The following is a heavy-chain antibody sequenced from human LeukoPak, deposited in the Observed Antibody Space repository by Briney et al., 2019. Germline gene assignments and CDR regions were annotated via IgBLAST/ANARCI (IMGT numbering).Heavy chain of an antibody. D-gene: IGHD1-7*01. J-gene: IGHJ6*04. Sequence: ASVKGSCKVSGYTLTELSMHWVRQAPGKGLEWMGGFDPEDGETIYAQKFQGRVTMTEDTSTDTAYMELSSLRSEDTAVYYCATDRTGTTSMDVWGKGTTVTVSS. CDR3: ATDRTGTTSMDV. CDR1: GYTLTELS. CDR2: FDPEDGET. V-gene: IGHV1-24*01.